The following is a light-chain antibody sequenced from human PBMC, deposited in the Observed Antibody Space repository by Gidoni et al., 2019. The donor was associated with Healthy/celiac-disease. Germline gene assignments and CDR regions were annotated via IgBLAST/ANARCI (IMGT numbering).Light chain of an antibody. CDR1: SSYVGGYNY. J-gene: IGLJ2*01. Sequence: QSALTQPASVSGSPGQSITISCTGTSSYVGGYNYVSWYQQHPGKAPKLMIYDVSNRPSGVSNRFSGSKSGNTASLTIAGLQAEDEADYYCSSYTSSSTLGLVFGGGTKLTVL. CDR2: DVS. V-gene: IGLV2-14*03. CDR3: SSYTSSSTLGLV.